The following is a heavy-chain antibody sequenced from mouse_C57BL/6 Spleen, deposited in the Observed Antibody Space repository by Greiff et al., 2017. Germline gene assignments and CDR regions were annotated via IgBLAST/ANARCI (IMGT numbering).Heavy chain of an antibody. D-gene: IGHD2-10*01. CDR1: GYTFTNYW. J-gene: IGHJ2*01. Sequence: VQLQQSGAELVRPGTSVKMSCKASGYTFTNYWIGWAKQRPGHGLEWIGDIYPGGGYTNYNEKFKGKATLTADKSSSTAYMQFSSLTSEDSAIYYCARSPYYGNYEDYFDYWGQGTTLTVSS. CDR2: IYPGGGYT. CDR3: ARSPYYGNYEDYFDY. V-gene: IGHV1-63*01.